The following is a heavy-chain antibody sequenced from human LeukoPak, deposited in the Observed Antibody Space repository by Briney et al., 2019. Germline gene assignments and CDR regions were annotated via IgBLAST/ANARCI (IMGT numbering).Heavy chain of an antibody. J-gene: IGHJ4*02. Sequence: PGGSLRLSCAASGFTFSNFGMHWVRQAPGKGLEWVAFIRYDGSNKYYADSVKGRFTISRDNSKNTLYLQMNSLRAEDTAVYYCASSYVLLWFGEFKMTDYWGQGTLVTVSS. V-gene: IGHV3-30*02. CDR3: ASSYVLLWFGEFKMTDY. CDR1: GFTFSNFG. D-gene: IGHD3-10*01. CDR2: IRYDGSNK.